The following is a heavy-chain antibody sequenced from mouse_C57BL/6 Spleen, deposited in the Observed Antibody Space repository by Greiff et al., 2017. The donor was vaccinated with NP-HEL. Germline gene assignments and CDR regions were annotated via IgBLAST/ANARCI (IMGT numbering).Heavy chain of an antibody. Sequence: VQLQQSGPELVKPGASVKISCKASGYTFTGYYMNWVKQSPEKSLEWIGEINPSTGGTTYNQKFKAKATLTVDKSSSTAYMQLKSLTSEDSAVYYCARDYGGRGWYFDVWGTGTTVTVAS. D-gene: IGHD1-1*01. CDR1: GYTFTGYY. CDR3: ARDYGGRGWYFDV. CDR2: INPSTGGT. V-gene: IGHV1-42*01. J-gene: IGHJ1*03.